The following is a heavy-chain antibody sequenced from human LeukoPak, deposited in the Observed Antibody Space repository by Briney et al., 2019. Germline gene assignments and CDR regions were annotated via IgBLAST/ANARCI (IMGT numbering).Heavy chain of an antibody. Sequence: PSETLSLTCAVYGGSFSGYYWSWIRLPPGKGLEWIGEINHSGSTNYNPSLKSRVTISVDTSKNQFSLKLSSVTAADTAVYYCARGLLLLWFGELFLGFDPWGQGTLVTVSS. D-gene: IGHD3-10*01. V-gene: IGHV4-34*01. CDR1: GGSFSGYY. CDR3: ARGLLLLWFGELFLGFDP. J-gene: IGHJ5*02. CDR2: INHSGST.